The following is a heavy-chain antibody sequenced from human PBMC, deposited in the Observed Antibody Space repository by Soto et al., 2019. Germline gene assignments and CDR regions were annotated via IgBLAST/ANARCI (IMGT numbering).Heavy chain of an antibody. J-gene: IGHJ5*02. CDR1: GYTFTGYY. V-gene: IGHV1-2*02. CDR2: INPNSGDT. D-gene: IGHD1-26*01. CDR3: ARRIVGPTDWFDP. Sequence: ASVKVSFKASGYTFTGYYMHWVRQAPGQGLEWMGWINPNSGDTNYAQKFQGRVTMTRDTSISTAYMELSRLTCDDTAVYYCARRIVGPTDWFDPWGQGTLVTVSS.